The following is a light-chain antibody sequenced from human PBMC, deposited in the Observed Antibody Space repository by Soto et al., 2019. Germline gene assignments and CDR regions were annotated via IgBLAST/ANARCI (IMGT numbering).Light chain of an antibody. J-gene: IGLJ2*01. CDR1: SSDVGGYNY. Sequence: QSALTQPASVSESPGQSITIPCTGTSSDVGGYNYVSWYQQYPGKAPKLMIYDVSNRPSGVSNRFSGSKSGNTASLTISGLQAEDEAAYYCISYTSSNTLVVFGGGTKLTVL. V-gene: IGLV2-14*01. CDR2: DVS. CDR3: ISYTSSNTLVV.